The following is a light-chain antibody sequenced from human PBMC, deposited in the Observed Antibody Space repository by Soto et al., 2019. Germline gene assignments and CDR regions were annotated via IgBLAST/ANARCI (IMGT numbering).Light chain of an antibody. CDR3: QQRSDWPLLG. V-gene: IGKV3-11*02. CDR1: QSISGY. CDR2: DAS. Sequence: VLTQSPATLSLSPGERATLSCRASQSISGYLAWYQQKPGQAPRLLIYDASTRATGIPARFSGSGSGRDFTLTISSLEPEDSAVYYCQQRSDWPLLGFGGGTRVEIK. J-gene: IGKJ4*01.